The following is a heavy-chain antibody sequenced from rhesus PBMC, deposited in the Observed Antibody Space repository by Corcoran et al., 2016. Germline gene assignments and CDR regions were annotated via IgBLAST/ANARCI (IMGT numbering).Heavy chain of an antibody. Sequence: QLQLQESGPGLVKPSETLSGTCSVSGGSISSSYWSWIRQAPGKGLGWIGYIYGSGSSTNYNPSLRRRVTLSVDTSENQLSLKLSSVTAADTAVYYCASDSRIVGATEALDDWGQGVLVTVSS. V-gene: IGHV4-169*02. J-gene: IGHJ4*01. CDR3: ASDSRIVGATEALDD. D-gene: IGHD1-44*02. CDR1: GGSISSSY. CDR2: IYGSGSST.